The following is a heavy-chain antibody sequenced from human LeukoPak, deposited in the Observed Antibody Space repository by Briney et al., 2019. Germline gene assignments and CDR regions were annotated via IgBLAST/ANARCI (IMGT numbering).Heavy chain of an antibody. CDR1: GGSISNYF. J-gene: IGHJ4*02. CDR2: ISYRGNT. V-gene: IGHV4-59*08. Sequence: SETLSLTCTVSGGSISNYFWSWIRQPPGKGLEWIGYISYRGNTDYNPSLKSRVTMSVDTSKNQVSLNLNSVTAADTAVYYCARHISSGGTYAHFDYWGQGTLVTVSS. D-gene: IGHD1-26*01. CDR3: ARHISSGGTYAHFDY.